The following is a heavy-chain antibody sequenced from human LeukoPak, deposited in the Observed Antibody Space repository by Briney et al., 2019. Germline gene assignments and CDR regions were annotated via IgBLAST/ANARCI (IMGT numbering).Heavy chain of an antibody. J-gene: IGHJ4*02. D-gene: IGHD5-24*01. Sequence: ASVKVSCKASGYTFTTYYMHWVRQAPGQGLVWMGLIHPSGGGTRYAQKFQGRVTMTRDTSTSTVYMELSSLRSEDTAVYYCASGYKTVSVFDHWGQGTLVTVSS. CDR3: ASGYKTVSVFDH. CDR1: GYTFTTYY. V-gene: IGHV1-46*01. CDR2: IHPSGGGT.